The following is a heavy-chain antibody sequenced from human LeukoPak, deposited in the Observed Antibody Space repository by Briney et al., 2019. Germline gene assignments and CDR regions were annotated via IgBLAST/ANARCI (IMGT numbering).Heavy chain of an antibody. CDR1: GGSISSGGYS. J-gene: IGHJ5*02. D-gene: IGHD3-10*01. V-gene: IGHV4-30-2*01. CDR3: ARGGVLLWFGEFNWFDP. CDR2: IYRSGST. Sequence: SETLSLTCAVSGGSISSGGYSWSWIRQPPGKGLEWIGYIYRSGSTYYNPSLKSRVTISVDRSKNQFSLKLSSVTAADTAVYYCARGGVLLWFGEFNWFDPWGQGTLVTVSS.